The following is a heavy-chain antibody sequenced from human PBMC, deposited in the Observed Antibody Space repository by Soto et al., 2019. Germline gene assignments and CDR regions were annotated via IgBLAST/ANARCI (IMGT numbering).Heavy chain of an antibody. D-gene: IGHD5-18*01. J-gene: IGHJ4*02. CDR2: INPNSGGT. CDR1: GYTFTGYY. V-gene: IGHV1-2*02. Sequence: ASVKVSCKASGYTFTGYYIHWVRQAPGQGLEWMGWINPNSGGTNYAQKFQGRVTMTRDTSISTAYMELSRLRSDDTAVYYCANLEGYSYGDWNFDYWGQGTLVTVSS. CDR3: ANLEGYSYGDWNFDY.